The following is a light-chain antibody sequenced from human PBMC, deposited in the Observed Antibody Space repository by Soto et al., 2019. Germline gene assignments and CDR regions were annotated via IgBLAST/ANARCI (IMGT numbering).Light chain of an antibody. J-gene: IGLJ1*01. Sequence: QSALTQPASVSGSPGQSITISCTGTSSDVGGFNSVSWYQLRPGTAPKLILYDVVDRPSGVSYRFSGSKSGNTASLTISGLQAADEVDYFCSSYTSTMTNVFGSGTKVTVL. CDR2: DVV. V-gene: IGLV2-14*03. CDR3: SSYTSTMTNV. CDR1: SSDVGGFNS.